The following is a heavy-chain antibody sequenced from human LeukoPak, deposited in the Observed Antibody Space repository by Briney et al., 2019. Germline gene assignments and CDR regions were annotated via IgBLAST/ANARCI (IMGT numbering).Heavy chain of an antibody. CDR1: GGSISSYY. J-gene: IGHJ4*02. V-gene: IGHV4-4*07. D-gene: IGHD5-24*01. CDR3: AREGANTVEMATTFDY. CDR2: IYTSGST. Sequence: PSETLSLTCTVSGGSISSYYWSWIRQPAGKGLEWIGRIYTSGSTNYNSSLKSRVTISVDTSKNQFSLKLSSVTAADTAVYYCAREGANTVEMATTFDYWGQGTLVTVSS.